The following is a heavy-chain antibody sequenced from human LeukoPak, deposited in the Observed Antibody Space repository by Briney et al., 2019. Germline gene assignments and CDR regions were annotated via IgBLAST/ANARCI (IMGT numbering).Heavy chain of an antibody. Sequence: SETLSLTCAVYGGSFSGYYWSWIRQPPGKGLEWIGEINHSGSTNYNPSLKSRVTISVDTSKNQFSLKLSSVTAADTAVYHCARGLYYGSGRGFDYWGQGTLVTVSS. CDR2: INHSGST. V-gene: IGHV4-34*01. J-gene: IGHJ4*02. D-gene: IGHD3-10*01. CDR1: GGSFSGYY. CDR3: ARGLYYGSGRGFDY.